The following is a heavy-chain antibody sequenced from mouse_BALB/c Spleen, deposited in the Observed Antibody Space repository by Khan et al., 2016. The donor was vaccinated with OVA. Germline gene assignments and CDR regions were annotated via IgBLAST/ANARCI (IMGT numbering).Heavy chain of an antibody. V-gene: IGHV3-2*02. J-gene: IGHJ4*01. CDR2: ISYSGST. CDR1: GYSITSNYA. CDR3: ARGNYSGYAIDY. Sequence: EVQLQESGPGLVKPSQSLSLTCTVTGYSITSNYAWNWIRQFPGNKLEWMGYISYSGSTSYNPSLKSRISITRDTSKNQFFLQLSSVTTEATTTYYCARGNYSGYAIDYWGQGTSVTVSS. D-gene: IGHD1-1*01.